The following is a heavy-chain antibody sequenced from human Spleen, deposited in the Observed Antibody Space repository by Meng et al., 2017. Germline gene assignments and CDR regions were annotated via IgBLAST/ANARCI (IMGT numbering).Heavy chain of an antibody. J-gene: IGHJ4*02. V-gene: IGHV4-38-2*02. CDR1: GFTFSSYS. CDR3: ARDRGTYGDYSR. D-gene: IGHD4-17*01. CDR2: IYQSGST. Sequence: GSLRLSCAASGFTFSSYSMNWVRQAPGKGLEWIGSIYQSGSTYYNPSLKSRVTISVDTSKNQFSLKLTSVTAADTAVYYCARDRGTYGDYSRWGQGTLVTVSS.